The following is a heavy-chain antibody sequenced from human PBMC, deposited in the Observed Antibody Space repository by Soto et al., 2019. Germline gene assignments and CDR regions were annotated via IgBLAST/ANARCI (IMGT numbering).Heavy chain of an antibody. J-gene: IGHJ6*02. CDR2: IIPIFGTA. Sequence: SVKVSCKASGGTFSSYAISWVRQAPGQGLEWMGGIIPIFGTANYAQKFQGRVTITADESTSTAYMELSSLRSEDTAVYYCARWSDCSSTSCSYFATLEHYYYYGMDVWGQGTTVTVS. CDR3: ARWSDCSSTSCSYFATLEHYYYYGMDV. V-gene: IGHV1-69*13. CDR1: GGTFSSYA. D-gene: IGHD2-2*01.